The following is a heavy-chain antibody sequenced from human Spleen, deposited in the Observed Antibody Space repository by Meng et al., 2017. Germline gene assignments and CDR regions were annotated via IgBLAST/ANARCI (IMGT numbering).Heavy chain of an antibody. Sequence: QVQLQQWGAGLLKPSETLSLTCVVSGGSFSDYYWSWIRQPPGKGLEWIGEIYHSGSTNYNPSLKSRVTISVDKSKNQFSLKLSSVTAADTAVYYCARGPTTMAHDFDYWGQGTLVTVSS. D-gene: IGHD4-11*01. V-gene: IGHV4-34*01. CDR3: ARGPTTMAHDFDY. CDR2: IYHSGST. J-gene: IGHJ4*02. CDR1: GGSFSDYY.